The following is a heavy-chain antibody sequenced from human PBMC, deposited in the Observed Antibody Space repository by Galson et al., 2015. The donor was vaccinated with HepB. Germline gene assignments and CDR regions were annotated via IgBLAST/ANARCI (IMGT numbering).Heavy chain of an antibody. Sequence: SVKVSCKASGGTFSSYAISWVRQAPGQGLEWMGGIIPIFGTANYAQKFQGRVTITADESTSTAYMELSSLRSEDTAVYYCARDNGDVVVPAARARDYYYYMDVWGKGTTVTVSS. CDR1: GGTFSSYA. J-gene: IGHJ6*03. CDR2: IIPIFGTA. V-gene: IGHV1-69*13. CDR3: ARDNGDVVVPAARARDYYYYMDV. D-gene: IGHD2-2*01.